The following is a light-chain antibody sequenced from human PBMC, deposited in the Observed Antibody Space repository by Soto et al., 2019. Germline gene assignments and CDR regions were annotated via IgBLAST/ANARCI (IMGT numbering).Light chain of an antibody. J-gene: IGKJ5*01. Sequence: ERVITQSPATLSLSLGERATLSCSASQSVSTNLSWYHQTPFQAPRLLIYGASYRATAIPPRFSGSGSGIDFTLTISSLEPEDFAVYYCQQRSSWPPTITFGQGTRLEIK. CDR3: QQRSSWPPTIT. CDR1: QSVSTN. CDR2: GAS. V-gene: IGKV3-11*01.